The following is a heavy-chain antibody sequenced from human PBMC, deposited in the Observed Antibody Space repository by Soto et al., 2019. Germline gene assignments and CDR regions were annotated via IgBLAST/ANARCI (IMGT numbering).Heavy chain of an antibody. V-gene: IGHV4-31*03. CDR1: GDSISSGGYY. Sequence: SETLSLTCTVSGDSISSGGYYWSWIRQHPGKGLEWIGYIYYSGSTYNNPSHKSRVTISVDTTNNQFSLKLSSVTAADTAVFYGARTGRIVATIRYYFDYWGQGTLVTVSS. J-gene: IGHJ4*01. CDR3: ARTGRIVATIRYYFDY. CDR2: IYYSGST. D-gene: IGHD5-12*01.